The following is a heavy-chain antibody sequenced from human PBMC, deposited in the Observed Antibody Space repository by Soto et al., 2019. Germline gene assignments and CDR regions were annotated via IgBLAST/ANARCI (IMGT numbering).Heavy chain of an antibody. J-gene: IGHJ4*02. D-gene: IGHD2-15*01. CDR1: GFSLSTTAVG. Sequence: QITLKESGPTLVKPTQTLTLTCTFSGFSLSTTAVGVGWIRQPPGKALEWVALIYWDDDKRYSPSLKSRLTITKNTSKNQVVLTTTTMDPVDTATYYCAHIAYSWVLGGFDYWGQGTLVTVSS. CDR3: AHIAYSWVLGGFDY. V-gene: IGHV2-5*02. CDR2: IYWDDDK.